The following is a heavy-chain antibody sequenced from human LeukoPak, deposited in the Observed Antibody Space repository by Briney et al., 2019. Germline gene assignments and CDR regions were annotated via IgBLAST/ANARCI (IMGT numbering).Heavy chain of an antibody. CDR2: IYTSGTT. CDR3: ARERTDSSGYYYDY. V-gene: IGHV4-4*07. J-gene: IGHJ4*02. CDR1: GGSISNYY. Sequence: PSETLSLTCTVSGGSISNYYWSWIRQPAGKGLEWIGRIYTSGTTHYNPSLKSRVTMSVDTSKNQFSLNLSSVTAADTAVYYCARERTDSSGYYYDYWGQGTLVTVSS. D-gene: IGHD3-22*01.